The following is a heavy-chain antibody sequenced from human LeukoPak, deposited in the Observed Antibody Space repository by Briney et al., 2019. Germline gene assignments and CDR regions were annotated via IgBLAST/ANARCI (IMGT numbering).Heavy chain of an antibody. CDR2: INPNSGGT. CDR3: ATSYYDFWSGYYYYYMDV. Sequence: ASVKVSCKASGYTFTGYYMHWVRQAPGQGLEWMGWINPNSGGTNYAQKFQGRVTMTRDTSISTACMELSRLRSDDTAVYYCATSYYDFWSGYYYYYMDVWGKGTTVTVSS. V-gene: IGHV1-2*02. J-gene: IGHJ6*03. CDR1: GYTFTGYY. D-gene: IGHD3-3*01.